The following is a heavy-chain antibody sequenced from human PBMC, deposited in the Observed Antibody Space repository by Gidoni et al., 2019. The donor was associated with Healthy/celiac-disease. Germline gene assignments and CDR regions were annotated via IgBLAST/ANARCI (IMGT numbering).Heavy chain of an antibody. CDR1: GFTFNSYA. CDR2: ISGSGGST. J-gene: IGHJ5*02. Sequence: EVQLLESGGGLVQPGGSLRLSCAASGFTFNSYAMSWVRQAPGKGLGLVSAISGSGGSTYYADSVKGRFTISRDNSKNTLYLQMNSLRAEDTAVYYCAKVKLVVGAPLSWGQGTLVTVSS. CDR3: AKVKLVVGAPLS. D-gene: IGHD1-26*01. V-gene: IGHV3-23*01.